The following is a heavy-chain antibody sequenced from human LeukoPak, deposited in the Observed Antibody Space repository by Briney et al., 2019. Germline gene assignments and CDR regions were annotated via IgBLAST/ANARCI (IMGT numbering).Heavy chain of an antibody. D-gene: IGHD1-26*01. Sequence: GGSLRLPCAASGFTFSSYAMSWVRQAPGKGLEWVSAISGSGGSTYYADSVKGRFTISRDNSKNTLYLQMNSLRAEDTAVYYCAKDEWELPRGYWGQGTLVTVSS. V-gene: IGHV3-23*01. CDR3: AKDEWELPRGY. J-gene: IGHJ4*02. CDR1: GFTFSSYA. CDR2: ISGSGGST.